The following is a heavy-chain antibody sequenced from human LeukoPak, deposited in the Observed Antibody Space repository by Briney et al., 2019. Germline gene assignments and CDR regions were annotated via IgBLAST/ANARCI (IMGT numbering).Heavy chain of an antibody. CDR1: GYTLTELS. D-gene: IGHD6-19*01. CDR2: FDPEDGET. V-gene: IGHV1-24*01. CDR3: ATVSSRGVWGSGWYYFDY. J-gene: IGHJ4*02. Sequence: ASVKVSCKVSGYTLTELSMDWVRQAPGKGLEWMGGFDPEDGETIYAQKFQGRLTMTEDTSTDTAYMELSSLSSEDTAVYYCATVSSRGVWGSGWYYFDYWGQGTLVTVSS.